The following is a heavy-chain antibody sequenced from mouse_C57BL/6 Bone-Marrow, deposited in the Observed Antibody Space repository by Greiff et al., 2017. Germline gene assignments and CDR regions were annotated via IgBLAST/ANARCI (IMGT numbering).Heavy chain of an antibody. CDR2: IYPSDSET. J-gene: IGHJ4*01. Sequence: VKLMESGAELVRPGSSVKLSCKASGYTFTSYWMDWVKQRPGQGLEWIGNIYPSDSETHYNQKFKDKATLTVDKSSSTAYMQLSSLTSEDSAVYYCARWGTTVVAHYAMDYWGQGTSVTVSS. CDR1: GYTFTSYW. V-gene: IGHV1-61*01. CDR3: ARWGTTVVAHYAMDY. D-gene: IGHD1-1*01.